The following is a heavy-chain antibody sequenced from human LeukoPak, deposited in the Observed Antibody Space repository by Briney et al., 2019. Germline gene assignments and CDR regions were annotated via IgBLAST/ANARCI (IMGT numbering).Heavy chain of an antibody. D-gene: IGHD6-13*01. V-gene: IGHV1-46*01. CDR1: GYTFTNYF. Sequence: ASVKVSCKASGYTFTNYFMHWVRPAPGQGRVWMGIINPSGGSTSYAQKFQGRVTMTRDTSTSTVYMELSSLRSEDTAVYYCARGGSSSSPFFDYWGQGTLVTVSS. J-gene: IGHJ4*02. CDR2: INPSGGST. CDR3: ARGGSSSSPFFDY.